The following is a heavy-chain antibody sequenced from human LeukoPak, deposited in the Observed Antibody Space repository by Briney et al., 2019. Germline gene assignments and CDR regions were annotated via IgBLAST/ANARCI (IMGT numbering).Heavy chain of an antibody. CDR3: ANQIDTAMVPFDY. J-gene: IGHJ4*02. D-gene: IGHD5-18*01. V-gene: IGHV3-23*01. CDR2: ISPSGGIT. Sequence: GGSLRLSCAASGFTFSSHGMNWVRQAPGKGLEWVSGISPSGGITYYTDSVKGRFTISRDNSKNTVSLQMNSLRAEDTAVYYCANQIDTAMVPFDYWGQGTLVTVSS. CDR1: GFTFSSHG.